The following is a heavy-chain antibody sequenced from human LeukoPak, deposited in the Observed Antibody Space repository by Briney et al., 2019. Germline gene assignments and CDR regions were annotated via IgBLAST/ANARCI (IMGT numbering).Heavy chain of an antibody. CDR1: GLSVSSNL. CDR2: VFGGGGT. Sequence: GGSLRQTFAASGLSVSSNLISWVRQTPGKGLEWVSSVFGGGGTRYADSVMGRFTISRDNSKSTLYLQMNSLRAEDTAVYYCARTYTENAGYNLYWGQGTLVTVSS. D-gene: IGHD3-9*01. J-gene: IGHJ4*02. CDR3: ARTYTENAGYNLY. V-gene: IGHV3-53*01.